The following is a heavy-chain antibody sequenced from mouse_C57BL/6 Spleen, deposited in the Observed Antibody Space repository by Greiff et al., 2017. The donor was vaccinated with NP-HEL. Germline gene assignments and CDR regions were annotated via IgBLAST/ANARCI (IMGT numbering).Heavy chain of an antibody. CDR2: INPNNGGT. CDR1: GYTFTDYN. V-gene: IGHV1-22*01. D-gene: IGHD2-4*01. J-gene: IGHJ2*01. Sequence: VQLQQSGPELVKPGASVKMSCKASGYTFTDYNMHWVKQSPGKSLEWIGYINPNNGGTSSNQKFKGKATLTVNKSSSTAYMELRSLTSEDSAVYYCARTYDYRFDYWGQGTTLTVSS. CDR3: ARTYDYRFDY.